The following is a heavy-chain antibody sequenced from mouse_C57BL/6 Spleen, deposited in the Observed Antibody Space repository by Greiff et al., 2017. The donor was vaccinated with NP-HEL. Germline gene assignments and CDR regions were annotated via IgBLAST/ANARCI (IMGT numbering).Heavy chain of an antibody. CDR1: GFSLTSYG. CDR2: IWSDGST. D-gene: IGHD3-2*02. CDR3: ARHGAQATLGHAMDY. J-gene: IGHJ4*01. V-gene: IGHV2-6-1*01. Sequence: VKLMESGPGLVAPSQSLSITCTVSGFSLTSYGVHWVRQPPGKGLEWLVVIWSDGSTTYNSALKSRLSISKDNSKSQVFLTMNSLQTDDTAMYYCARHGAQATLGHAMDYWGQGTSVTVSS.